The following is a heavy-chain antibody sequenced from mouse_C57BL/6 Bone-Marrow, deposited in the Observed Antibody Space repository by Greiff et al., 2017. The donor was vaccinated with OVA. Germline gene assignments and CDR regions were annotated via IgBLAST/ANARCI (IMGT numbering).Heavy chain of an antibody. CDR3: AREDRSSPGGYWYFDV. D-gene: IGHD1-1*01. Sequence: EVQLQQSGAELVKPGASVKLSCTASGFNIKDYYMHWVKQRTEQGLEWIGRIDPEDGETKYAPKFQGKATITADTSANAAYLQLSNLTSEDTAVYYCAREDRSSPGGYWYFDVWGTGTTVTVSS. CDR1: GFNIKDYY. J-gene: IGHJ1*03. CDR2: IDPEDGET. V-gene: IGHV14-2*01.